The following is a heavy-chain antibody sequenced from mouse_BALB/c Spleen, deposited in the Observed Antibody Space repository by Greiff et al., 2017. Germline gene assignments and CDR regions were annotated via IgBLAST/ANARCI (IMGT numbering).Heavy chain of an antibody. Sequence: QVQLKQPGAELVRPGASVKLSCKASGYTFTSYWMNWVKQRPGQGLEWIGMIDPSDSETHYNQMFKDKATLTVDKSSSPAYMQLSSLTSEDSAVYDCARGNDAYDVPWCAYWGQGTLVTVSA. CDR2: IDPSDSET. CDR3: ARGNDAYDVPWCAY. CDR1: GYTFTSYW. V-gene: IGHV1-61*01. J-gene: IGHJ3*01. D-gene: IGHD2-2*01.